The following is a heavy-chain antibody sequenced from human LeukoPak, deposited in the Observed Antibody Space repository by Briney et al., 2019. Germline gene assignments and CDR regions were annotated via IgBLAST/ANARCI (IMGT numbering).Heavy chain of an antibody. V-gene: IGHV4-39*01. J-gene: IGHJ4*02. D-gene: IGHD6-19*01. Sequence: SETLSLTCTVSGGSISSSSYYWGWIRQPPGKGLEWIGSIYYSGSTYYNPSLKSRVTISVDTSKNQFSLKLSSVTAADTAVDYCARLNSGWYYGFDYWGQGTLVTVSS. CDR2: IYYSGST. CDR3: ARLNSGWYYGFDY. CDR1: GGSISSSSYY.